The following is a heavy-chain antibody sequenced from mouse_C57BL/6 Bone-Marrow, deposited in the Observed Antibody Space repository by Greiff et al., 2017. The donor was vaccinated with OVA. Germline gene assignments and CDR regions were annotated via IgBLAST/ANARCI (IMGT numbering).Heavy chain of an antibody. CDR1: GYTFTDYY. Sequence: EVQLQQSGPELVKPGASVKISCKASGYTFTDYYMNWVKQSHGKSLEWIGDINPNNGGTSYNQKFKGKATLTVDKSSSTAYMELRSLTSEDSAVYYCARGGYDGYYYFDYWAQDTTLTVSS. V-gene: IGHV1-26*01. D-gene: IGHD2-3*01. CDR3: ARGGYDGYYYFDY. CDR2: INPNNGGT. J-gene: IGHJ2*01.